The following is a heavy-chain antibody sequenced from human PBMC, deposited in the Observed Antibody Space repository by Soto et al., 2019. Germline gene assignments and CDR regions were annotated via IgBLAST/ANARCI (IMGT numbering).Heavy chain of an antibody. CDR3: ARHASIAARPGSSNWFDP. CDR1: GGSISSYY. J-gene: IGHJ5*02. V-gene: IGHV4-59*08. CDR2: IYYSGST. D-gene: IGHD6-6*01. Sequence: QVQLQESGPVLVKPSETLSLTCTVSGGSISSYYWSWIRQPPGKGLEWIGYIYYSGSTNYNPSLKSRVTISVDTSKNQFSLKLSSVTAADTAVYYCARHASIAARPGSSNWFDPWGQGTLVTVSS.